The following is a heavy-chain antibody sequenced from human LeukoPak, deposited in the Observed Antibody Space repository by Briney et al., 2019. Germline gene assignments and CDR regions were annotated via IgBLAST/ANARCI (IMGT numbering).Heavy chain of an antibody. CDR2: INPNSGGT. D-gene: IGHD6-19*01. Sequence: GASVKVPCKVSGYTFTGYYMHWVRQAPGQGLEWMGWINPNSGGTNYAQKFQGRVTMTRDTSISTAYMELSRLRSDDTAVYYCARDEAVAGNVYWGQGTLVTVSS. J-gene: IGHJ4*02. CDR1: GYTFTGYY. CDR3: ARDEAVAGNVY. V-gene: IGHV1-2*02.